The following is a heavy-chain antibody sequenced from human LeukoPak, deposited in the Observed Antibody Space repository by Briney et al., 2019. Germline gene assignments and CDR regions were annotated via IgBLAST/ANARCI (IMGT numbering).Heavy chain of an antibody. Sequence: SETLSLTCAVYGGSFSDYYWSWIRQPPGRGLEWIGEINHSGSTNYNPSLKSRVTISVDTSKNQFSLKLSSVTAADTAVYYCARGRGDYGSGSYYGLGYFDYWGQGTLATVSS. D-gene: IGHD3-10*01. V-gene: IGHV4-34*01. CDR1: GGSFSDYY. CDR2: INHSGST. CDR3: ARGRGDYGSGSYYGLGYFDY. J-gene: IGHJ4*02.